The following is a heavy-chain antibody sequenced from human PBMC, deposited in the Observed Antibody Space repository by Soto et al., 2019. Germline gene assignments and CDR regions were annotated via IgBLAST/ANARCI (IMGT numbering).Heavy chain of an antibody. V-gene: IGHV5-51*01. CDR1: GYSFTSYW. D-gene: IGHD2-2*01. CDR2: IYPYDSDT. CDR3: ARHLVGSTRGNFDY. Sequence: GECLKISCKTSGYSFTSYWIGWVRQMPGKGMEWMGNIYPYDSDTRYSPSFQGQVTISADTSITTAYLQWSGLRASDTAMYFCARHLVGSTRGNFDYWGQVTLVTLSS. J-gene: IGHJ4*01.